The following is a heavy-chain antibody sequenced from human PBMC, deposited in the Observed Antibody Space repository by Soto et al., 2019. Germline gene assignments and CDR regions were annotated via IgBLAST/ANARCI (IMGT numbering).Heavy chain of an antibody. D-gene: IGHD6-6*01. CDR1: GFSLSTSGVG. CDR2: IYWDDDK. CDR3: AHRPARPSIAARRGVGAFDY. Sequence: SGPTLVKPTQTLTLTCTFSGFSLSTSGVGVGWIRQPPGKALEWLALIYWDDDKRYSPSLKSRLTITKDTSKNQVVLTMTNMDPVDTATFYCAHRPARPSIAARRGVGAFDYWGQGTLVTVSS. J-gene: IGHJ4*02. V-gene: IGHV2-5*02.